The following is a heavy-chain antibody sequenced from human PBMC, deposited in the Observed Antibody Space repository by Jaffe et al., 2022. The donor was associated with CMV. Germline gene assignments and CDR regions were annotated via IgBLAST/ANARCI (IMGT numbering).Heavy chain of an antibody. J-gene: IGHJ6*03. Sequence: QVQLVQSGAEVKKPGSSVKVSCKASGGTFSSYAISWVRQAPGQGLEWMGRIIPILGIANYAQKFQGRVTITADKSTSTAYMELSSLRSEDTAVYYCARDRVVRELGAYYYMDVWGKGTTVTVSS. CDR3: ARDRVVRELGAYYYMDV. D-gene: IGHD3-10*01. V-gene: IGHV1-69*09. CDR1: GGTFSSYA. CDR2: IIPILGIA.